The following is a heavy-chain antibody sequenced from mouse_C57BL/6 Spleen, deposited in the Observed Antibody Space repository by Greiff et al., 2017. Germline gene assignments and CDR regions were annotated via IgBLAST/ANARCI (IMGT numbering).Heavy chain of an antibody. D-gene: IGHD2-1*01. CDR2: IDPETGGT. J-gene: IGHJ1*03. CDR3: PFYYGNPYLYFDV. Sequence: QVQLQQSGAELVRPGASVTLSCKASGYTFTDYEMHWVKQTPVHGLEWIGAIDPETGGTAYNQKFKGKAILTADKSSSTAYMELRSLTSEDSAVYYCPFYYGNPYLYFDVWGTGTTVTVSS. CDR1: GYTFTDYE. V-gene: IGHV1-15*01.